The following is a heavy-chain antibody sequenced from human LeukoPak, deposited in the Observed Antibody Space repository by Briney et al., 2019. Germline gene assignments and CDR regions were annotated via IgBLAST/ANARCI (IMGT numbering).Heavy chain of an antibody. CDR3: ARARSDYGSSHFDY. Sequence: SETLSLTCTVSGGSISSGDYYWSWIRQPPGKGLEWIGYIYHSGSTYYNPSLKSRVTISVDTSKNQFSLKLSSVTAADTAVYYCARARSDYGSSHFDYWGQGTLVTVSS. D-gene: IGHD1-26*01. CDR2: IYHSGST. V-gene: IGHV4-30-4*01. CDR1: GGSISSGDYY. J-gene: IGHJ4*02.